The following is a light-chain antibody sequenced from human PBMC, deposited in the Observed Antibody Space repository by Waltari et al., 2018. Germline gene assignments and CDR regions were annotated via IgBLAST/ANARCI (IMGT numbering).Light chain of an antibody. CDR1: NSDVGGYNY. V-gene: IGLV2-14*03. J-gene: IGLJ3*02. CDR3: CSYTSSKTRV. Sequence: QSALTQPASVSGSPGQSITISCTGTNSDVGGYNYVSWYQHHPGKAPKLMIYDVINRPSGVFIRCSCSKSGNTASLTISGLQAEDEASYYSCSYTSSKTRVFGGGTKLTVL. CDR2: DVI.